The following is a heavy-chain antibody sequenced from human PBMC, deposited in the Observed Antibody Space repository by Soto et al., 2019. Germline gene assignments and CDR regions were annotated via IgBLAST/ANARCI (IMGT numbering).Heavy chain of an antibody. CDR3: ARNYDSSGIYYYYGMDV. D-gene: IGHD3-22*01. V-gene: IGHV5-51*01. CDR2: IYPGDSDT. J-gene: IGHJ6*02. CDR1: GNSFTSYW. Sequence: XESLKVSWKGSGNSFTSYWIGLVLQMPGKGLEWMGIIYPGDSDTRHSPSFQGQVTISADKSISTAYLQWSSLKASDTAMYYCARNYDSSGIYYYYGMDVWGRGTTVTVSS.